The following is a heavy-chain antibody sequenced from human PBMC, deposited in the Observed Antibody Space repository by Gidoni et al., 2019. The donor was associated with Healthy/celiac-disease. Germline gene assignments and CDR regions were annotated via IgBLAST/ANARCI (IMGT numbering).Heavy chain of an antibody. CDR2: ISSSSSTR. J-gene: IGHJ3*02. D-gene: IGHD1-26*01. Sequence: EVQLVESGGGLVQPGGSLRLSCAASGFTFSSYIMNWVRQAPGKGLEWVSYISSSSSTRYYAESVKGRFTISRDNAKNSLYLQMNSMRDEDTAVYYCARDKSGSYAFDIWGQGTMVTVSS. CDR3: ARDKSGSYAFDI. V-gene: IGHV3-48*02. CDR1: GFTFSSYI.